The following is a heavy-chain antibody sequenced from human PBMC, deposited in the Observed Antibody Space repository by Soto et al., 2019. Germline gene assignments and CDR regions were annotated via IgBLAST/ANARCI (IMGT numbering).Heavy chain of an antibody. Sequence: SETLSLTCAVSGYSISSGYYWGWIRQPPGKGLEWIGSIYHSGSTYYNPSLKSRVTISVDTSKNQFSLKLSSVTAADTAVYYCARDPGELPYFDYWGQGTLVNVSS. D-gene: IGHD1-26*01. V-gene: IGHV4-38-2*02. CDR1: GYSISSGYY. CDR2: IYHSGST. J-gene: IGHJ4*02. CDR3: ARDPGELPYFDY.